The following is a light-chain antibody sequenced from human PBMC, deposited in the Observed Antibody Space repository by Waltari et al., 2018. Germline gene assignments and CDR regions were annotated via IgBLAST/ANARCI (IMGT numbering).Light chain of an antibody. V-gene: IGLV1-40*01. CDR1: SSNIGSTYD. Sequence: QSVLTQPPSVSGAPGQTVTISCTGSSSNIGSTYDVHWYQQLPGTAPKLLIYGNSSRPAWVPDRFCGSKSGTSASLAIIGLQAEDEADYYCQSYDRSLNGHVVFGGGTKVTVL. J-gene: IGLJ2*01. CDR2: GNS. CDR3: QSYDRSLNGHVV.